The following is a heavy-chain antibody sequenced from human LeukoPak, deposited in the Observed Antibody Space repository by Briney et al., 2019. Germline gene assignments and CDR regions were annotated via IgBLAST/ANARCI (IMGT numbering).Heavy chain of an antibody. CDR3: ARESTGSYYLPYSDY. Sequence: GGSLRLSCAASGFTFSSYWMSWVRQAPGKGLEWVANIKQDGSEKYYVDSVKGRFTISRDNAKNSLYLQMNSLRAEDTAVYYCARESTGSYYLPYSDYWGQGTLVTVSS. J-gene: IGHJ4*02. D-gene: IGHD3-10*01. CDR1: GFTFSSYW. CDR2: IKQDGSEK. V-gene: IGHV3-7*01.